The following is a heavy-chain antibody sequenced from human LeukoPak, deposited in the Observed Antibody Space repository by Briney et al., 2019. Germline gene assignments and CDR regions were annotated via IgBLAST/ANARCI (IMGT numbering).Heavy chain of an antibody. CDR3: ATRRFGELTY. CDR1: GFTVSSNY. V-gene: IGHV3-66*01. CDR2: IYSGGST. Sequence: GGSLRLSCAVSGFTVSSNYMSWVRQAPGKGLEWVSVIYSGGSTYYADSVKGRFSISRDTSKNTLYLQMNSLRVEDTAVYYCATRRFGELTYWGQGTLVTVSS. D-gene: IGHD3-10*01. J-gene: IGHJ4*02.